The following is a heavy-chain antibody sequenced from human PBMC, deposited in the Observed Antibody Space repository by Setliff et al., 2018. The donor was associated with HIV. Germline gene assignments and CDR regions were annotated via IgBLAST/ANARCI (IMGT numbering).Heavy chain of an antibody. D-gene: IGHD1-20*01. CDR3: ARVVKGYNWNYFDY. J-gene: IGHJ4*02. CDR1: GDSISSSTYH. CDR2: IFYTGFT. Sequence: SETLSLTCTVSGDSISSSTYHWGWIRQPPGRGLEWIGSIFYTGFTYYSPSLESRVTMSVDTSKNQFSLRVRSVTAADTAVYYCARVVKGYNWNYFDYWGQGTLVTVSS. V-gene: IGHV4-39*07.